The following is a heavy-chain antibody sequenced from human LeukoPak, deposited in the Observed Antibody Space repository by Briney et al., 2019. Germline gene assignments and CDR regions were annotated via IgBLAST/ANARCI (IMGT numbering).Heavy chain of an antibody. V-gene: IGHV3-21*01. Sequence: GGSLRLSCAASDFTFSSYNMNWVRQAPGKGLEWVSSISSTSRYIYYADSVKGRFTVSRDNAKNSLYLQMNSLRAEDTAVYYCAREPFWSGYFSNLHFDYWGQGALVTVSS. CDR3: AREPFWSGYFSNLHFDY. D-gene: IGHD3-3*01. J-gene: IGHJ4*02. CDR1: DFTFSSYN. CDR2: ISSTSRYI.